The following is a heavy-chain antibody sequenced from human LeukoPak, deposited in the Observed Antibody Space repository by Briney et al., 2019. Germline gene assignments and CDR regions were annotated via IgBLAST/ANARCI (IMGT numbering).Heavy chain of an antibody. Sequence: QPGGSLRPSFPASGLTFGSYEMNWVRQAPGKGLEWVSYISSSGSTIYYADSVKGRFTISRDNAKNSLYLQMNSLRAEDTAVYYCASEAYYYDSSGYADYWGQGTLVTVSS. CDR2: ISSSGSTI. D-gene: IGHD3-22*01. CDR1: GLTFGSYE. J-gene: IGHJ4*02. CDR3: ASEAYYYDSSGYADY. V-gene: IGHV3-48*03.